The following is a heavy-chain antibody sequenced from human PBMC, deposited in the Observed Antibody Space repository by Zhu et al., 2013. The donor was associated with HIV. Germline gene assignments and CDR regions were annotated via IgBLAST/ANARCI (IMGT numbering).Heavy chain of an antibody. CDR1: GFTFSSYG. CDR3: ARERTMIVVVTNWFDP. CDR2: ISYDGSNK. V-gene: IGHV3-30*03. J-gene: IGHJ5*02. D-gene: IGHD3-22*01. Sequence: VQLVESGGGVVQPGRSLRLSCAASGFTFSSYGMHWVRQAPGKGLEWVAVISYDGSNKYYADSVKGRFTISRDNSKNTLYVQMNSLRAEDTAVYYCARERTMIVVVTNWFDPWGQGTLVTVSS.